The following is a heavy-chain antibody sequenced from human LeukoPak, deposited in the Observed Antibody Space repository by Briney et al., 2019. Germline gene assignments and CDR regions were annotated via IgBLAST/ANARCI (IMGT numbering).Heavy chain of an antibody. CDR1: GFTFSSYA. J-gene: IGHJ5*02. Sequence: PGGSLRLSCAASGFTFSSYAMSWVRQAPGKGLEWVSAISGSGGSTYYADSVKGRFTISRDNSKNTLYLQMNSLRAEDTAVYYCAKDLYPTMVRGVILSNWFDPWGQGTLVTVSS. D-gene: IGHD3-10*01. CDR2: ISGSGGST. V-gene: IGHV3-23*01. CDR3: AKDLYPTMVRGVILSNWFDP.